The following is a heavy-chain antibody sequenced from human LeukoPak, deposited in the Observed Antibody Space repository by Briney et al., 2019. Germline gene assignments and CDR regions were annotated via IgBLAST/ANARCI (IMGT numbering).Heavy chain of an antibody. Sequence: GGSLRLSCAASGFTVSSNYMSWVRQAPGKGLEWVSVIYSGGSTYYADSVKGRFTISRDNSKNTLYLQMNGLRAEDTAVYYCARDSSGWYGSYYYMDVWGKGTTVTISS. V-gene: IGHV3-66*01. D-gene: IGHD6-19*01. J-gene: IGHJ6*03. CDR1: GFTVSSNY. CDR3: ARDSSGWYGSYYYMDV. CDR2: IYSGGST.